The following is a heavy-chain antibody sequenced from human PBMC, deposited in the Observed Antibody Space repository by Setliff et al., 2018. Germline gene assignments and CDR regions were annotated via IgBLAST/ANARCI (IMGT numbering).Heavy chain of an antibody. CDR2: MYHSGST. CDR1: GGSISSSNW. Sequence: SETLSLTCAVSGGSISSSNWWSWVRQPPGKGLEWIGSMYHSGSTYYNPSLKSRVTISADTSKNQFSLKLNYVTAADTAVYYCARAQSWSGGPYYFDNWGQGTLVTVSS. V-gene: IGHV4-4*02. D-gene: IGHD3-3*01. CDR3: ARAQSWSGGPYYFDN. J-gene: IGHJ4*02.